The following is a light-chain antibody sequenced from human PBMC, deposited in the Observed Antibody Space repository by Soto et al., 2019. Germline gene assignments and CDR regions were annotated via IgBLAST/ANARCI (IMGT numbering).Light chain of an antibody. CDR2: DAS. Sequence: EIVMTQSPATLSVSPGERASLSFRASQSVNRNLAWYQQKPGQAPRLLISDASNRATGIPARFSGSGSGTDFTLTFSSLEPEDFAVYYCQQRSNWPPITFGQGTRLEIK. CDR3: QQRSNWPPIT. CDR1: QSVNRN. V-gene: IGKV3-11*01. J-gene: IGKJ5*01.